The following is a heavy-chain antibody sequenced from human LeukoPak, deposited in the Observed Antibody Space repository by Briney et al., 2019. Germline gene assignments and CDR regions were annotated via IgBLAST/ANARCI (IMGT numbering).Heavy chain of an antibody. CDR2: IKRIIDGGTT. CDR1: GFTFSDYY. CDR3: AAQGGSGDLRY. Sequence: GGSLRLSCAASGFTFSDYYMSWVRQAPGKGLEWVGRIKRIIDGGTTDYAAPVKGRFTVSRDDSINTLYLQMSSLKTEDTAVYYCAAQGGSGDLRYWGQGTLVTVSS. J-gene: IGHJ4*02. D-gene: IGHD4-17*01. V-gene: IGHV3-15*01.